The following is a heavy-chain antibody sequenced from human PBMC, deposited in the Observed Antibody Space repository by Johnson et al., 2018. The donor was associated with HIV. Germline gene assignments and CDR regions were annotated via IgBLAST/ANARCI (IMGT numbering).Heavy chain of an antibody. V-gene: IGHV3-73*02. D-gene: IGHD6-13*01. Sequence: VQLVESGGGLVQPGGSLKLSCAASGFTFSGSAMHWVRQASGKGLEWVGRIRSKANSYATAYAASVKGQFTISRDDSKNSLYLQMNSLRAEDTAVYYCARLGIAAARGAFDIWGQGTMVTVSS. CDR3: ARLGIAAARGAFDI. J-gene: IGHJ3*02. CDR2: IRSKANSYAT. CDR1: GFTFSGSA.